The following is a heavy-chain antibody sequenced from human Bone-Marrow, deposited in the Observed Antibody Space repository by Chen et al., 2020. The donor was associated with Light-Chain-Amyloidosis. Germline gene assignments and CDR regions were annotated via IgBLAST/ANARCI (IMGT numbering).Heavy chain of an antibody. D-gene: IGHD5-18*01. CDR2: VYYSGST. V-gene: IGHV4-59*01. J-gene: IGHJ6*03. Sequence: QVQLQESGPGLVKPSETLSLTCTVSGASISNYYWSWIRQPPGKGLEWIGYVYYSGSTNYNPSLKSRVTISVDTSKNQLSLKLNSVTAADTAVYYCARGRGYSYGHVRAYNYMDVWGKGTTVTVSS. CDR3: ARGRGYSYGHVRAYNYMDV. CDR1: GASISNYY.